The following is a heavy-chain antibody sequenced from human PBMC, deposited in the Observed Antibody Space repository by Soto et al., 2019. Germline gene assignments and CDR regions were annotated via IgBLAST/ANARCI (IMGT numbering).Heavy chain of an antibody. CDR2: ISGSGGST. J-gene: IGHJ6*02. CDR1: GFTFSSYA. CDR3: AKDRVSGSYYYGMDV. Sequence: EVQLLESGGGLVQPGGSLRLSCAASGFTFSSYAMSWVRQAPGKGLEWVSAISGSGGSTYYADSVKGRFTISRYNSKQTLYLQMNSLRAEDTAVYYCAKDRVSGSYYYGMDVWGQGNTVTVSS. D-gene: IGHD1-26*01. V-gene: IGHV3-23*01.